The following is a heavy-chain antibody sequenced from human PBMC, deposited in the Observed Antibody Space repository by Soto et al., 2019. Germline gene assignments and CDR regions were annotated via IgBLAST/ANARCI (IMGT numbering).Heavy chain of an antibody. CDR3: ARHREQLVPPNWFDP. J-gene: IGHJ5*02. CDR1: GYTFTSYA. CDR2: ISAYNGNT. D-gene: IGHD6-13*01. V-gene: IGHV1-18*01. Sequence: GAPVKLSCKASGYTFTSYALSWVRQAPGQGLEWMGWISAYNGNTNYAQKLQGRVTMTTDTSTSTAYMELRSLRSDDTAVYYCARHREQLVPPNWFDPWGQGTLVTVSS.